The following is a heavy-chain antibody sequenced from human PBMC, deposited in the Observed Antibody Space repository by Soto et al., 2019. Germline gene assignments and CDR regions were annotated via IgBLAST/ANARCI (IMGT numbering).Heavy chain of an antibody. CDR1: GGSISSYH. Sequence: SETLSLTCTVSGGSISSYHWNWIRQPPGKGLEYIGYIYYTGATNYNPSLKSRVTISVDTSKNQFSLKLTSVTAADTAVYYCARDKEITAPGRYMDVWGKGATVTVSS. CDR3: ARDKEITAPGRYMDV. V-gene: IGHV4-59*01. J-gene: IGHJ6*03. CDR2: IYYTGAT. D-gene: IGHD6-13*01.